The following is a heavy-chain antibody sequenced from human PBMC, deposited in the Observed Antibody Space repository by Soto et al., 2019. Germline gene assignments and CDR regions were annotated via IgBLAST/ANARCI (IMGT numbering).Heavy chain of an antibody. V-gene: IGHV4-39*01. CDR1: GGSISSSSYY. J-gene: IGHJ4*02. D-gene: IGHD2-15*01. CDR2: IDYRGST. Sequence: QLQLQESGPGLVKPSETLSLTCTVSGGSISSSSYYWGWIRQPPGKGLEWIGSIDYRGSTYYNPSLKSRVTLSVDTSKNQFSLKLSSVTAADTAVYYCARVAGEFDYWGQGTLVTVSS. CDR3: ARVAGEFDY.